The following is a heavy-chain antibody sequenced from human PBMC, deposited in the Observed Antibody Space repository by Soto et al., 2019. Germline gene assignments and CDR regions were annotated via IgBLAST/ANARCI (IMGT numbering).Heavy chain of an antibody. J-gene: IGHJ4*02. D-gene: IGHD4-17*01. V-gene: IGHV3-33*01. CDR2: IWYDGSNK. CDR3: ARDYGFDY. Sequence: QVQLVESGGGVVQPGKSLRLSCAASGFTFSSYGVHWVRQAPGKGLEWVAVIWYDGSNKYYGDSVKGRFTISRDNSKNTVYLQMNSLRAEDTAVYYCARDYGFDYWGQGTLVTVSS. CDR1: GFTFSSYG.